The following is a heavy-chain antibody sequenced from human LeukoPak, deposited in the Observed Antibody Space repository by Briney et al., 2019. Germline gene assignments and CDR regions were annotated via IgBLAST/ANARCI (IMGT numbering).Heavy chain of an antibody. D-gene: IGHD3-22*01. CDR2: MNPNSGNT. Sequence: GASVKVSCKASGYTFTSYDINWVRQATGQGLEWMGWMNPNSGNTGYAQKFQGRVTITRNTSISTAYMELSSLRSEDTAVYYCARGPPLFYYDSSGYLFDYWGQGTLVTVSS. J-gene: IGHJ4*02. V-gene: IGHV1-8*03. CDR3: ARGPPLFYYDSSGYLFDY. CDR1: GYTFTSYD.